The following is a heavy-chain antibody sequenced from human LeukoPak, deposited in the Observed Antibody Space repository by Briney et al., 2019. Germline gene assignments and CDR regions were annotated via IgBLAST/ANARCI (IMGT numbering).Heavy chain of an antibody. D-gene: IGHD3-3*01. Sequence: GASVKVSCKASGYTFTSYYMHWVRQAPGQGLEWMGIINPSGGSTSYAQKFQGRVTMTRDTSTSTVYMELSSLRSEDTAVYYCARAPYMITIFGVGDRYYYMDVWGKGTRSPSP. CDR1: GYTFTSYY. CDR2: INPSGGST. J-gene: IGHJ6*03. V-gene: IGHV1-46*01. CDR3: ARAPYMITIFGVGDRYYYMDV.